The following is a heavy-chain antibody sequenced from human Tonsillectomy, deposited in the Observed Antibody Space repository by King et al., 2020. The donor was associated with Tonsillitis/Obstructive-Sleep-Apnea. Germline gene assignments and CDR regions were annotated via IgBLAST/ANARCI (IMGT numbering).Heavy chain of an antibody. CDR2: INHSGTT. D-gene: IGHD3-16*02. J-gene: IGHJ4*02. CDR1: GGSFSGYY. Sequence: VQLQQWGAGLLKPSETLSLTCAVYGGSFSGYYWNWIRQPPGKGLEWIGEINHSGTTHYNPSLKSRVTISVDTSKNQFSLKLSSVTAADTTVYYCARARGSGDYIWWSYRILDYWGQGTLVTVSS. V-gene: IGHV4-34*01. CDR3: ARARGSGDYIWWSYRILDY.